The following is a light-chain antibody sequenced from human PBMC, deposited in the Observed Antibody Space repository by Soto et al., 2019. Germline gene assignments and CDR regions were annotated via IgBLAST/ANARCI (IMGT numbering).Light chain of an antibody. CDR3: SSYSTSSALV. CDR1: SADIGAFNY. CDR2: DVS. J-gene: IGLJ2*01. Sequence: QSALTQPASVSGSPVQSITISCAGTSADIGAFNYVSWYQHHPGKAPQLLIYDVSNRPSGVSARFSASKSANTASLTISGLQTDDEADYYCSSYSTSSALVFGGGTKVTVL. V-gene: IGLV2-14*03.